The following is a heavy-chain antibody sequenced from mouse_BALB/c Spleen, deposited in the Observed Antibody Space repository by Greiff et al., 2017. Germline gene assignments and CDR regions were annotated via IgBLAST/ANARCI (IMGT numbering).Heavy chain of an antibody. Sequence: EVQVVESGGGLVQPGGSLRLSCATSGFTFSDFYMEWVRQPPGKRLEWIAASRNKANDYTTEYSASVKGRFIVSRDTSQSILYLQMNALRAEDTAIYYCARDAGYYGSSYGYFDVWGAGTTVTVSS. J-gene: IGHJ1*01. CDR2: SRNKANDYTT. V-gene: IGHV7-1*02. CDR3: ARDAGYYGSSYGYFDV. D-gene: IGHD1-1*01. CDR1: GFTFSDFY.